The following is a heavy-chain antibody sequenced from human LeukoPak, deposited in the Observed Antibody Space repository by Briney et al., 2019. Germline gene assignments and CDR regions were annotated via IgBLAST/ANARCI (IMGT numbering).Heavy chain of an antibody. Sequence: GGSLRLSCAASGFTFSSYAMSWVRQAPGKGLEWVSVISGSGGSTYYADSVKGRFIISRDNSKNTLYLQMNSLRAEDTAVYYCAKGVDTAMLPIDYWGQGTLVTVSS. V-gene: IGHV3-23*01. CDR2: ISGSGGST. CDR3: AKGVDTAMLPIDY. CDR1: GFTFSSYA. D-gene: IGHD5-18*01. J-gene: IGHJ4*02.